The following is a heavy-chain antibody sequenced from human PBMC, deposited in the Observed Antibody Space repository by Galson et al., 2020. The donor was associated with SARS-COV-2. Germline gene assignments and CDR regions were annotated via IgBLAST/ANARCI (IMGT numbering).Heavy chain of an antibody. Sequence: ESGPTLVKPTQTLTLTCTFSGFSLTTSGMCVSWIRQPPGTALQWLARNDWDDDKYYSTSLKTRLTISKDTSKNQVVITVTNMDTVDTATYYCARIKPGMAARREGYYFDYWGQGTLVTVSS. CDR2: NDWDDDK. D-gene: IGHD6-25*01. CDR1: GFSLTTSGMC. J-gene: IGHJ4*02. V-gene: IGHV2-70*11. CDR3: ARIKPGMAARREGYYFDY.